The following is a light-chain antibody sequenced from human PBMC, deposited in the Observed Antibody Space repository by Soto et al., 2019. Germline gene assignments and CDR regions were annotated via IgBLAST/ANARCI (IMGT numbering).Light chain of an antibody. J-gene: IGKJ1*01. CDR1: QDSSNY. CDR2: DAS. V-gene: IGKV1-33*01. Sequence: DIQMTQSPSSLSASVGDRVTITCPASQDSSNYLNWYQQKPGKAPKLLIYDASNLETGVPSRFSGSVSGTDFTVPISSLQPEDIATYYCQQYDNLPSWTFGQGTKVEIK. CDR3: QQYDNLPSWT.